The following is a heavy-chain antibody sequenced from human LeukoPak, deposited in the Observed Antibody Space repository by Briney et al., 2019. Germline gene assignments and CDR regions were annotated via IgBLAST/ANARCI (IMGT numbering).Heavy chain of an antibody. J-gene: IGHJ3*02. V-gene: IGHV4-59*11. D-gene: IGHD4-17*01. CDR2: ISYIGST. CDR3: ARDLVTVTKGFDI. Sequence: PSETLSLTCAVSDDSFSSHYWTWIRQPPGKGLEWIGYISYIGSTNYNPSLKSRVTISIDTSKNQFSLKLSSVTAGDTAVYYCARDLVTVTKGFDIWGQRTMVSVSS. CDR1: DDSFSSHY.